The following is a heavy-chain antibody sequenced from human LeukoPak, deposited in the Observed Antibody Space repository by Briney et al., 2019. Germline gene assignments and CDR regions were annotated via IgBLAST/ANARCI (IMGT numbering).Heavy chain of an antibody. D-gene: IGHD4-17*01. CDR1: GFTFSSYA. Sequence: GGSLRLSCAASGFTFSSYAMHWVRQAPGKGLEWVAVISYDGSNKYYADSVKGRFTISRDNSKNTLYLQMNSLRAEDTAVYYCAREETTVTTRGRESHFDYWGQGTLVTVSS. V-gene: IGHV3-30*04. CDR2: ISYDGSNK. CDR3: AREETTVTTRGRESHFDY. J-gene: IGHJ4*02.